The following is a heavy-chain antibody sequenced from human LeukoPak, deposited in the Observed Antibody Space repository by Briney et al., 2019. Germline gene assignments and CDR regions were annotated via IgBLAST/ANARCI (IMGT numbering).Heavy chain of an antibody. CDR1: GGTFSSYA. V-gene: IGHV1-69*05. Sequence: SVKVSCKASGGTFSSYAISWVRQAPGQGLEWMGGIIPIFGTANYAQTFQGRVTITTDESTSTAYMELSSLRSEDTAVYYCAISEGVPAARGWEYAFDIWGQGTMVTVSS. CDR2: IIPIFGTA. J-gene: IGHJ3*02. D-gene: IGHD2-2*01. CDR3: AISEGVPAARGWEYAFDI.